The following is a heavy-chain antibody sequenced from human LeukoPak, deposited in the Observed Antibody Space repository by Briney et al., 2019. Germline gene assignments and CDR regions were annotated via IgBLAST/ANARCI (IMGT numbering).Heavy chain of an antibody. CDR1: GYTFTGYY. CDR3: VRDAIAAAGTGG. J-gene: IGHJ4*02. V-gene: IGHV1-2*02. D-gene: IGHD6-13*01. Sequence: GASVKVSCKASGYTFTGYYIHWVRQAPGQGLEWMGWINPKSGGTNYAQNFQGRVTMTRDTSISTAYMELSGLRSDDRAVYYCVRDAIAAAGTGGWGQGTLVTVSS. CDR2: INPKSGGT.